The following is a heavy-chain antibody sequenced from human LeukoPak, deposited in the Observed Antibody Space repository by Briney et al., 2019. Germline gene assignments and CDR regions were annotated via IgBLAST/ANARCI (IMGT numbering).Heavy chain of an antibody. CDR2: SSSGGSTI. Sequence: GGSLRLSCAASGFSFNTYAMNWVRLAPGKGLEWISYSSSGGSTIYYADSVRGRFTISRDNARKSLYLQMNSLRAEDTAVYYCARGEQDMAPMSIDYWGQGTLITVSS. CDR3: ARGEQDMAPMSIDY. CDR1: GFSFNTYA. J-gene: IGHJ4*02. V-gene: IGHV3-48*01. D-gene: IGHD5-24*01.